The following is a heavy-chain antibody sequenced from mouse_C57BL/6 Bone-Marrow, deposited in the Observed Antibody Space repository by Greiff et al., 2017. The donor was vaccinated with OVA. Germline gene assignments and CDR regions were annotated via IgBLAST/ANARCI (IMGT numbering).Heavy chain of an antibody. CDR3: ARYGPWYFDV. D-gene: IGHD1-1*02. CDR2: IYPGDGDT. J-gene: IGHJ1*03. V-gene: IGHV1-82*01. Sequence: VQLQQSGPELVKPGASVKISCKASGYAFSSSWMNWVKQRPGTGLEWIGRIYPGDGDTNYNGKFKGKATLTADKSSSTAYMQLSSLTSEDSAVYFCARYGPWYFDVWGTGTTVTVSS. CDR1: GYAFSSSW.